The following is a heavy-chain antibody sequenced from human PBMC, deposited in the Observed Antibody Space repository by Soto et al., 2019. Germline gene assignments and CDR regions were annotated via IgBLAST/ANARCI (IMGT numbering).Heavy chain of an antibody. J-gene: IGHJ2*01. CDR1: GFTVSSNY. V-gene: IGHV3-53*01. CDR3: ARDRVVPAAMHSIGYFDL. Sequence: GGSLRLSCAASGFTVSSNYMSWFRQAPGKGLEWVSVIYSGGSTYYADSVKGRFTISRDNSKNTLYLQMNSLRTEDTAVYYCARDRVVPAAMHSIGYFDLWGRGTLVTVSS. CDR2: IYSGGST. D-gene: IGHD2-2*01.